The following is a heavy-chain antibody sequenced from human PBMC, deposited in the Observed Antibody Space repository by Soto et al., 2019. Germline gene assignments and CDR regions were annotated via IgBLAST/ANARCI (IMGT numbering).Heavy chain of an antibody. Sequence: EVQLVESGGGLVQPGGSLRLSCAASGFTFSGYSMFWVRQAPGKGLEYVSAINTNGVNTFYAKSVKGRFTISRDNSKNTMYLKMGSLRAEDMAVYYCARGRVEDSSGWATYFDYWGQGPLVIVSS. D-gene: IGHD6-19*01. V-gene: IGHV3-64*01. CDR2: INTNGVNT. CDR1: GFTFSGYS. CDR3: ARGRVEDSSGWATYFDY. J-gene: IGHJ4*02.